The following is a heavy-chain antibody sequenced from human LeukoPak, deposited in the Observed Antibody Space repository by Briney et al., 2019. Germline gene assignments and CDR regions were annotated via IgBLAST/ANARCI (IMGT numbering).Heavy chain of an antibody. CDR2: IKSKTDGGTT. J-gene: IGHJ4*02. D-gene: IGHD3-10*01. CDR1: GFTFSNAW. Sequence: GGSLRLSCAASGFTFSNAWMNWVRQAPGKGLEWVGRIKSKTDGGTTDYAAPVKGRFTISRDDSKNTLYLQMNSLRAEDTAVYYCAKDWVWFGELAEPSDYFDYWGQGTLVTVSS. CDR3: AKDWVWFGELAEPSDYFDY. V-gene: IGHV3-15*07.